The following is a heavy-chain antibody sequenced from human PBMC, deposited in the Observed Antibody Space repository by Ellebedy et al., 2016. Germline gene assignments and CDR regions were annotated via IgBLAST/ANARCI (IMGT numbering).Heavy chain of an antibody. V-gene: IGHV4-59*01. J-gene: IGHJ4*02. CDR2: IYYSGST. CDR1: GGSISYFY. CDR3: AGWRYYFDG. Sequence: SETLSLXCTVSGGSISYFYWSWIRQPPGKGLEWIGHIYYSGSTSYNLSLKSRVTISLDTSRKQFSLRLSSVTAADTAVYYCAGWRYYFDGWGQGTLVTVSS. D-gene: IGHD2-15*01.